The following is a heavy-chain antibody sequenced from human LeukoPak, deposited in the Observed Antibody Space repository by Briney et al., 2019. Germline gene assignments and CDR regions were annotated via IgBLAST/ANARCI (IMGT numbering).Heavy chain of an antibody. CDR3: TRDLSDTRGGYFDY. Sequence: SETLSLTCTVSGDSISGYYWSWIRQPPGKGLEWIGYIYYTGSTNYNPSLKSRLTISVDTSKNQFSLKLSSVTAADTAVYYCTRDLSDTRGGYFDYWGQGTLVTVSP. D-gene: IGHD3-10*01. CDR2: IYYTGST. V-gene: IGHV4-59*01. J-gene: IGHJ4*02. CDR1: GDSISGYY.